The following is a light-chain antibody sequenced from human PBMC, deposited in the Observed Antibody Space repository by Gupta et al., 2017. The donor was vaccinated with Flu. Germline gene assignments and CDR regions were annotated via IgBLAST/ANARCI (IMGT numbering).Light chain of an antibody. CDR1: SNDIGGYNY. V-gene: IGLV2-14*01. Sequence: SITMSCTGTSNDIGGYNYVSWYQQRPGKAPKLLIFEVKNRASGISSRFSASRSGYTASLSISGLRAEDETEYYCASYTSATTLVFGGGTRLTVL. CDR2: EVK. J-gene: IGLJ2*01. CDR3: ASYTSATTLV.